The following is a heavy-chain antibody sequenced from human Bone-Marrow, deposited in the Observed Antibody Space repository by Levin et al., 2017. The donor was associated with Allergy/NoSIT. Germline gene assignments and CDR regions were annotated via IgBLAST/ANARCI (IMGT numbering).Heavy chain of an antibody. J-gene: IGHJ5*02. CDR3: ARRWSARNWFDP. D-gene: IGHD1-26*01. CDR2: INPKRDVT. V-gene: IGHV1-2*02. CDR1: GYRFTEYD. Sequence: GESLKISCKTSGYRFTEYDLHWVRQAPGQGLEWMGWINPKRDVTNYAQKFQGRVTMTRDTSNNTAYLELNRLTSDDTSIYYCARRWSARNWFDPWGQGTLVTVSS.